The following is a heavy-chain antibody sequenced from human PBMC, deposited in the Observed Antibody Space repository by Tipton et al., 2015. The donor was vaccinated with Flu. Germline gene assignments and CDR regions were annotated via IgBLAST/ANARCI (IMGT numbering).Heavy chain of an antibody. CDR3: ARGLPVGASGVFHI. V-gene: IGHV4-61*02. CDR2: IYTSGST. J-gene: IGHJ3*02. Sequence: TLSLTCTVSGGSITSGSYYWSWIRQPAGKGLEWIGRIYTSGSTNYNPSLKSRVTISVDTSKNQFSLKLSSVTAADTAVYYCARGLPVGASGVFHIWGQGTMVTVSS. CDR1: GGSITSGSYY. D-gene: IGHD3-10*01.